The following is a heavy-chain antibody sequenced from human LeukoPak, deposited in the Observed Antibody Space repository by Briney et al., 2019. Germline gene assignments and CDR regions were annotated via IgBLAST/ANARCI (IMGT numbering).Heavy chain of an antibody. V-gene: IGHV3-21*01. J-gene: IGHJ6*03. D-gene: IGHD1-26*01. CDR1: GFTFRSYS. CDR2: ISTSSIYI. CDR3: AKHPGDFTGIVNYYYMDV. Sequence: SGGSLRLSCAASGFTFRSYSLNWVRQAPGKGLEWVSSISTSSIYIYNADSVKGRFTISRDNARNSLFLQMNSLRADDTAVYYCAKHPGDFTGIVNYYYMDVWGKGTTVTVSS.